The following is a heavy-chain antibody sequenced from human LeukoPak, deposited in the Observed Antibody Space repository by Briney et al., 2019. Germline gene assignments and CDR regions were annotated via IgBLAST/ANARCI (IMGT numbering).Heavy chain of an antibody. J-gene: IGHJ6*03. D-gene: IGHD2-2*01. Sequence: GASVKVSCKASGGTFSSYAISWVRQAPGQGLEWMGGIIPIFGTANYAQKFQGRVTITADESTSTAYMELSSLRSEDTAVYYCARPQSSTSASYYYYYMDVWGKGTTVTVSS. CDR3: ARPQSSTSASYYYYYMDV. CDR2: IIPIFGTA. CDR1: GGTFSSYA. V-gene: IGHV1-69*13.